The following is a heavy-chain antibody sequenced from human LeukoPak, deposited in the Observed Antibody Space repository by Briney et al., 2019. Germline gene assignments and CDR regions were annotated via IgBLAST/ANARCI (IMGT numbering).Heavy chain of an antibody. J-gene: IGHJ4*02. CDR3: TRAYYDYVWGSYRYEGDY. CDR2: ISYDGSNK. Sequence: PGGSLRLSCAASGFTFSSYGVHWVRQAPGKGLEWVAVISYDGSNKYYADSVKGRFTISRDNSKNTLYLQMNSLKTEDTAVYYCTRAYYDYVWGSYRYEGDYWGQGTLVTVSS. V-gene: IGHV3-30*03. D-gene: IGHD3-16*02. CDR1: GFTFSSYG.